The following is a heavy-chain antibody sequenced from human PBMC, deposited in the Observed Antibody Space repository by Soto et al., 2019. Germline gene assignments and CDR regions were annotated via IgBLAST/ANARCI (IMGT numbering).Heavy chain of an antibody. CDR3: AKAGGVFGVVISYGMDV. CDR2: ISYDGSNK. V-gene: IGHV3-30*18. CDR1: GFTFSSYG. J-gene: IGHJ6*01. Sequence: QVQLVESGGGVVQPGRSLRLSCAASGFTFSSYGMHWVRQAPGKGLEWVAVISYDGSNKYYADSVKGRFTISRDNSKNTLYLQMNSLRAEDTAVYYCAKAGGVFGVVISYGMDVW. D-gene: IGHD3-3*01.